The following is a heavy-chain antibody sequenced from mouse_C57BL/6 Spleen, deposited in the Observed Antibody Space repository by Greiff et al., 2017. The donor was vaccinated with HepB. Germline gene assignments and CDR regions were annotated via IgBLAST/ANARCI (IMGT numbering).Heavy chain of an antibody. CDR2: ISDGGSYT. CDR3: ARDQRDYAMDY. V-gene: IGHV5-4*01. J-gene: IGHJ4*01. Sequence: VQLKQSGGGLVKPGGSLKLSCAASGFTFSSYAMSWVRQTPEKRLEWVATISDGGSYTYYPDNVKGRFTISRDNAKNNLYLQMSHLKSEDTAMYYCARDQRDYAMDYWGQGTSVTVSS. CDR1: GFTFSSYA.